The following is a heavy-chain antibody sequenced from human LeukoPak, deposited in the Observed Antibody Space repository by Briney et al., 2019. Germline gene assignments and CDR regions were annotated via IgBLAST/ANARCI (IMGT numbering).Heavy chain of an antibody. Sequence: KPSETLSLTCAVYGGSFSGYYWGWIRQPPGKVLEWIGNIFYSGSTYYSPSLRSRVTISLDTSRNQFSLKLNSVTAADTAVYYCAKSNGYGLVDIWGQGTMVTVSS. CDR3: AKSNGYGLVDI. CDR1: GGSFSGYY. CDR2: IFYSGST. D-gene: IGHD3-10*01. J-gene: IGHJ3*02. V-gene: IGHV4-34*12.